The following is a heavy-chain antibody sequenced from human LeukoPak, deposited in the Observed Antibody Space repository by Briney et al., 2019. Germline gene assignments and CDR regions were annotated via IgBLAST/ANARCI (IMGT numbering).Heavy chain of an antibody. V-gene: IGHV5-51*01. J-gene: IGHJ4*02. CDR3: ARLSYYGSGSNGIDY. CDR1: GYSFTSYW. D-gene: IGHD3-10*01. CDR2: IYPGDSDT. Sequence: GESLKISCKGSGYSFTSYWIGWVRQMPGKGLEWMGIIYPGDSDTRYSPSFQGQVTISADKSISTAYLQWSSQKASDTAMYYCARLSYYGSGSNGIDYWGQGTLVTVSS.